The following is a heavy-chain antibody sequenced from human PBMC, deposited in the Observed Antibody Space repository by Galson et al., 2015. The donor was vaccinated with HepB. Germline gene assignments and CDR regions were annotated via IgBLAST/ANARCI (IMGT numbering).Heavy chain of an antibody. J-gene: IGHJ6*02. Sequence: RLSCAASGFTFNSYAMTWVRQAPGKGLEWVAAIGGGGSTSYAESVKGRFTISRDNSKNMVFLQMYSLRAEDTAVYYCAKGDVWGSAALNYGMDVWGQGTTVTVSS. D-gene: IGHD3-16*01. CDR2: IGGGGST. V-gene: IGHV3-23*01. CDR1: GFTFNSYA. CDR3: AKGDVWGSAALNYGMDV.